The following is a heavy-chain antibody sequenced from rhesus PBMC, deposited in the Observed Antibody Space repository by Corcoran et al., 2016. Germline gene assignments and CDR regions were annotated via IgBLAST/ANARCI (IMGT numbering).Heavy chain of an antibody. V-gene: IGHV4-122*02. D-gene: IGHD6-25*01. J-gene: IGHJ1*01. Sequence: QLQLQESGPGLVKPSETLSLTCAVSGYSISSGYGWSWIRQPPGKGLEWIGYISYSGSTRYHPSLKRRVTISRDTSKDQFSLKLSSVTAADTAVYYCARTTAAGRSRAEYFEFWGQGALVTVSS. CDR1: GYSISSGYG. CDR2: ISYSGST. CDR3: ARTTAAGRSRAEYFEF.